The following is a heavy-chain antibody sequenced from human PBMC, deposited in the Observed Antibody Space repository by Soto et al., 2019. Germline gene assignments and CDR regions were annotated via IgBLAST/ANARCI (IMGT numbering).Heavy chain of an antibody. CDR1: GFTFSSYA. CDR2: ISGSGGST. CDR3: AKAGTIFGVVITYFDY. Sequence: EVQLLESGGGLVQPGGSLRLSCAASGFTFSSYAMSWVRQAPGKGLEWVSAISGSGGSTYYADSVKGRFTISRDNSKNTLYLQMNSLRAEDTAVYYCAKAGTIFGVVITYFDYWGQGTLVTVSS. V-gene: IGHV3-23*01. D-gene: IGHD3-3*01. J-gene: IGHJ4*02.